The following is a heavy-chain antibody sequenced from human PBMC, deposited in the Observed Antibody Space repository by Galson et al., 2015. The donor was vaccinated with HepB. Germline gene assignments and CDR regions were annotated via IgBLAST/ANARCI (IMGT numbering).Heavy chain of an antibody. CDR1: GFTFSSYA. J-gene: IGHJ4*02. Sequence: SLRLSCAASGFTFSSYAMHWVRQAPGKGLEWVAGISYDGSNKYYADSVKGRFTISRDNSKNTLYLRMNRLRAEDTAVYYCASGNLNEGAFYFDYCGQGTLFTASS. CDR3: ASGNLNEGAFYFDY. CDR2: ISYDGSNK. V-gene: IGHV3-30*04. D-gene: IGHD1-20*01.